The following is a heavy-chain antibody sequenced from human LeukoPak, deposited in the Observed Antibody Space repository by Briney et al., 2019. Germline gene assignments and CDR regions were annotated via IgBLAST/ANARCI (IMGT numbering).Heavy chain of an antibody. V-gene: IGHV3-23*01. J-gene: IGHJ4*02. D-gene: IGHD6-19*01. CDR1: GFTFSSYA. CDR3: ARESVRIAVAGRSDY. CDR2: ISGSGGST. Sequence: GSLRLSCAASGFTFSSYAMSWVRQAPGKGLEWVSAISGSGGSTYYADSVKGRFTISRDNAKNSLYLQMNSLRAEDTAVYYCARESVRIAVAGRSDYWGQGTLVTVSS.